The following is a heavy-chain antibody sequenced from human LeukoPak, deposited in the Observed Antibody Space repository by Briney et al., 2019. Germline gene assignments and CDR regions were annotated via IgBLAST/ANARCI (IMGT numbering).Heavy chain of an antibody. CDR2: IYHSGNP. CDR1: GCSISCGYY. D-gene: IGHD3-10*01. CDR3: ARGGSRSYIDAFDI. J-gene: IGHJ3*02. Sequence: SETLSLSCTVSGCSISCGYYWGLIRQPPGKGLEWIGCIYHSGNPYYNPSLKSRVTISVDTSKNQFSLKLTSVTAADTAVYYCARGGSRSYIDAFDIWGQGTMVTVSS. V-gene: IGHV4-38-2*02.